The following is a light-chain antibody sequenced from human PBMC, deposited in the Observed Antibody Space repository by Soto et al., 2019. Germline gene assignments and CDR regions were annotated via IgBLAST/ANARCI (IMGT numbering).Light chain of an antibody. Sequence: EIVLTQSPATLSLSPGERATLSCRASQGVRNYLAWYQQKPGQAPRLLIYDASNRATGIPARFSGSGSGTDFTLTISSLEPEDFAIYYCQQRSNWPWTFGQGTKVEIK. CDR1: QGVRNY. V-gene: IGKV3-11*01. CDR2: DAS. J-gene: IGKJ1*01. CDR3: QQRSNWPWT.